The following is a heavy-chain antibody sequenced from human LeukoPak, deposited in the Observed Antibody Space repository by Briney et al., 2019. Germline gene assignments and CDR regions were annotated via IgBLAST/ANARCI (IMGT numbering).Heavy chain of an antibody. Sequence: GGSLRLSCTASGFSFGDDAWSWFRQAPGRGLEFVSFIRKKGYGETTDYATSVRGRFTISRDDAKSTAYLQMTSLEIEDTALYYCSRGLHDYGDSNYYFDQWGRGTQVTVSS. CDR3: SRGLHDYGDSNYYFDQ. CDR1: GFSFGDDA. J-gene: IGHJ4*02. D-gene: IGHD4-17*01. V-gene: IGHV3-49*03. CDR2: IRKKGYGETT.